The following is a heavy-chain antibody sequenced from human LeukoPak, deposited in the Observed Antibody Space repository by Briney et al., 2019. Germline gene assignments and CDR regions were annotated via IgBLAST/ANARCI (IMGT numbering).Heavy chain of an antibody. CDR3: SRESGAFSPFGY. J-gene: IGHJ4*02. CDR2: ISLTGEP. V-gene: IGHV4/OR15-8*02. D-gene: IGHD1-26*01. Sequence: SETLSLTCVVSGGSISSTNWLSWVRQPPGQGLEWIGEISLTGEPNYNPPPHGPVPMSLEKFRNPLSLKLALVTAADTAIYYCSRESGAFSPFGYWGQGTLVIVPP. CDR1: GGSISSTNW.